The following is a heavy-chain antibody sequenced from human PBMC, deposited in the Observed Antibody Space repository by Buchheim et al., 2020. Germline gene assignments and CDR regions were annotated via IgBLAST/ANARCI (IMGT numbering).Heavy chain of an antibody. CDR3: VKFELGSTVTTPSV. D-gene: IGHD4-23*01. CDR2: ISYSGSSI. J-gene: IGHJ4*01. CDR1: GFTFSSYA. Sequence: EAQLLESGGDLVQPGGSLRLSCAASGFTFSSYAITWLRQAPGKGLEWVSTISYSGSSISYADSVKGRFTISRDNVNNVVYLEMNSLRAEDTALYFCVKFELGSTVTTPSVWGHGT. V-gene: IGHV3-23*01.